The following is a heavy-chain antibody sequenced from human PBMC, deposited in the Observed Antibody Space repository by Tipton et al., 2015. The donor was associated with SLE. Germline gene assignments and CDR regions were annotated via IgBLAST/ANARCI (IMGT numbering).Heavy chain of an antibody. CDR2: ISGGGGST. CDR3: AKSFENRITIFGPADFCNY. D-gene: IGHD3-3*01. Sequence: SLRLSCAASGFTFSIYAMTWVRQAPGKGLEWVSTISGGGGSTHYADSMKGRFTISRDNSKNTLYLQMNSLRADDTAVYYCAKSFENRITIFGPADFCNYWGQGTLVTVSS. J-gene: IGHJ4*02. V-gene: IGHV3-23*01. CDR1: GFTFSIYA.